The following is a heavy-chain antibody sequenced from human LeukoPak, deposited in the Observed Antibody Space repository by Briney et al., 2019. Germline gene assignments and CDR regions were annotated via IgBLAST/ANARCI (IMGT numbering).Heavy chain of an antibody. CDR3: AKGPNYYYDSSGYYYDY. CDR1: GFTFSSYG. D-gene: IGHD3-22*01. CDR2: ISYDGSNK. V-gene: IGHV3-30*18. Sequence: GGSLRLSCAASGFTFSSYGMHWVRQAPGKGLEWVAVISYDGSNKYYADSAKGRFTISRDNSKDTLYLQMNSLRAEDTAVYYCAKGPNYYYDSSGYYYDYWGQGTLVTVSS. J-gene: IGHJ4*02.